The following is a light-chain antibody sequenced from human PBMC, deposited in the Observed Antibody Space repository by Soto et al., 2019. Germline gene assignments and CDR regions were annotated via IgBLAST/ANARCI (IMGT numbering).Light chain of an antibody. Sequence: EIVLTQSAGTLSLSPGERATVSCWASESISSGHVARFQQSLGQAPMLLIYWTFIRATRIRERFSGSGSGTDFTLTSSSLEPEEFAVYFCHHYGSSLTFGGGTRVEI. CDR1: ESISSGH. CDR3: HHYGSSLT. V-gene: IGKV3-20*01. J-gene: IGKJ4*01. CDR2: WTF.